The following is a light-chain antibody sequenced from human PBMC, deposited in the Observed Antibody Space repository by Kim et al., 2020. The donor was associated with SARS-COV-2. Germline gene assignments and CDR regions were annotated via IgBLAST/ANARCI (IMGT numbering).Light chain of an antibody. V-gene: IGKV1-33*01. J-gene: IGKJ4*01. CDR3: QQYDNRPLT. Sequence: ASVGDSVTISCQASQGISNNLAWYQQMPGKAPKLLIFDALNWETGVPARFSGSGFGTDFTFTISSLQPEDIVTYYCQQYDNRPLTFGGGTKVDIK. CDR1: QGISNN. CDR2: DAL.